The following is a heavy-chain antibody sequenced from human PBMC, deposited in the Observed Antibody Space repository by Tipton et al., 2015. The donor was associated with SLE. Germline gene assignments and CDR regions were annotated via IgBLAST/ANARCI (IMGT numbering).Heavy chain of an antibody. J-gene: IGHJ4*02. D-gene: IGHD3-10*01. V-gene: IGHV4-34*01. CDR1: GGSFSGYY. Sequence: LRLSCAVYGGSFSGYYWTWIRQPPGKGLEWIGEINHSGNTNYTPSLKSRVIMSVDTPKNQFSLRLDSLTAGDTAIYYCVRSSVYYIDFWGQGTLVTVSS. CDR3: VRSSVYYIDF. CDR2: INHSGNT.